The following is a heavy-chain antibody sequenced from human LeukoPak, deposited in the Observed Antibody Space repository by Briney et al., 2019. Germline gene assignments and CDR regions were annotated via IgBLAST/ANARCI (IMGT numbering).Heavy chain of an antibody. Sequence: PGGSLRLSCAASGFTFSSYNMNWVRQAPGKGLECISYISSGSSTIYYADSVKGRFTISRDNSKNTLYLQMNSLRAEDTAVYYCAKDLYGAARPSGGDYWGQGTLVTVSS. J-gene: IGHJ4*02. V-gene: IGHV3-48*01. CDR3: AKDLYGAARPSGGDY. CDR2: ISSGSSTI. D-gene: IGHD6-6*01. CDR1: GFTFSSYN.